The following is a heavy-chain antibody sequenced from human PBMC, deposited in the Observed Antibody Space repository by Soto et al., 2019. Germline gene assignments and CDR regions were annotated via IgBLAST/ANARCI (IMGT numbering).Heavy chain of an antibody. D-gene: IGHD3-3*01. J-gene: IGHJ6*02. V-gene: IGHV3-23*01. CDR3: AKLPYYDFWSGYSYGMDV. CDR1: GFTFSSYA. Sequence: LRLSCAASGFTFSSYAMSWVRQAPGKGLEWVSAISGSGGSTYYADSVKGRFTISRDNSKNTLYLQMDSLRAEDTAVYYCAKLPYYDFWSGYSYGMDVWGQGTTVTVSS. CDR2: ISGSGGST.